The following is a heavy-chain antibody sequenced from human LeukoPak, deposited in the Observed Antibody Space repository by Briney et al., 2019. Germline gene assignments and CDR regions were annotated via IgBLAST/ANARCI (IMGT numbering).Heavy chain of an antibody. Sequence: GGSLRLSCAASGFSFSTYGMSWVRQAPGKGLDWVSAISGSAAGGGTYYADSVKGRFTIARDNSQNTLYLQMSSLRAEDTAVYCCAKTRGHDMDVWGQGTTVIVSS. J-gene: IGHJ6*02. CDR2: ISGSAAGGGT. D-gene: IGHD3-16*01. CDR3: AKTRGHDMDV. CDR1: GFSFSTYG. V-gene: IGHV3-23*01.